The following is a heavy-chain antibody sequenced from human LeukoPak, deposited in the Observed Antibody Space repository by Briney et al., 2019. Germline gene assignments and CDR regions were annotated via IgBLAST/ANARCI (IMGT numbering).Heavy chain of an antibody. CDR2: ISAYNGNT. J-gene: IGHJ4*01. Sequence: GASVKVSCKASGDTFTSYGFNWVRQAPGQGLEWMGWISAYNGNTNYAQKLQGRVTMTTDTSTGTAYMELRSLRSDDTAVYYCARSSLPFGVVPCYFDYWGQGTLVTVSS. CDR3: ARSSLPFGVVPCYFDY. CDR1: GDTFTSYG. D-gene: IGHD3-10*01. V-gene: IGHV1-18*04.